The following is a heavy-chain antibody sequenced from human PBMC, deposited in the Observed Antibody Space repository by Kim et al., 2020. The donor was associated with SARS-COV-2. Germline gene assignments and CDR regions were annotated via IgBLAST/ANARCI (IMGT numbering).Heavy chain of an antibody. Sequence: GGSLRLSCAASGFTFSSYSMNWVRQAPGKGLEWVSYISSSSTIYYADSVKGRFTISRDNAKNSLYLQMNSLRDEDTAVYYCARLDPYGGNSGFDYWGQGTLVTVSS. CDR2: ISSSSTI. J-gene: IGHJ4*02. D-gene: IGHD4-17*01. CDR3: ARLDPYGGNSGFDY. V-gene: IGHV3-48*02. CDR1: GFTFSSYS.